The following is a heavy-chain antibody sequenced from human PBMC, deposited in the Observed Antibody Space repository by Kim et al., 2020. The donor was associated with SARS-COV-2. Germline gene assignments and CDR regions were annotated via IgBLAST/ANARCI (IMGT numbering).Heavy chain of an antibody. CDR3: ARNSITGTTDQFDY. V-gene: IGHV4-31*02. D-gene: IGHD1-7*01. Sequence: NPSLKSRVTISVDTSKNQFSLKLSSVTAADTAAYYCARNSITGTTDQFDYWGQGTLVTVSS. J-gene: IGHJ4*02.